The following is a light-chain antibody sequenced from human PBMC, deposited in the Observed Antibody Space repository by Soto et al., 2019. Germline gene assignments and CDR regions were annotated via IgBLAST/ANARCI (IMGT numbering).Light chain of an antibody. CDR2: KAS. J-gene: IGKJ4*01. CDR3: QQYNSYPLT. Sequence: DIQVTQSPSSLSTSVGERVTITCRASQSITTWLAWYQQKPGKAPKLLIYKASSLEGGVPSRFSGSGSGTEFNTTISSLQPDDFVTYYCQQYNSYPLTFGGGTKVDI. CDR1: QSITTW. V-gene: IGKV1-5*03.